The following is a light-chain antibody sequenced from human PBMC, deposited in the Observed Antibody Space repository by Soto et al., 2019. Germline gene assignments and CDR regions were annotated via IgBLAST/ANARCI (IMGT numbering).Light chain of an antibody. V-gene: IGKV1-5*03. Sequence: DIQMTQSPSTLSASVGDRVNITCRASQSISSWLAWYQQKPGKAPKLLIYKASSLESGVPSRFSGSGSGTEFILTISSLQPDDFATYYCQQYNSYSRTFGQGTKVDIK. J-gene: IGKJ1*01. CDR2: KAS. CDR1: QSISSW. CDR3: QQYNSYSRT.